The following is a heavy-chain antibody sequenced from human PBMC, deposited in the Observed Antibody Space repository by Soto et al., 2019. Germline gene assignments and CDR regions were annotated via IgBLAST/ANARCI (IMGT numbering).Heavy chain of an antibody. CDR3: AREGPATHSYYGMDV. V-gene: IGHV1-18*01. J-gene: IGHJ6*02. CDR2: ISGYNGNT. Sequence: VPLVQSGGEVKKHGASVKVSCKTSGYSFTTYGISWVRQAPGQGLEWMGWISGYNGNTHYAQKFQGRVSMTTDTSTSTAYLELRSLRSDDTAVYYCAREGPATHSYYGMDVLGQGTTVTFS. CDR1: GYSFTTYG.